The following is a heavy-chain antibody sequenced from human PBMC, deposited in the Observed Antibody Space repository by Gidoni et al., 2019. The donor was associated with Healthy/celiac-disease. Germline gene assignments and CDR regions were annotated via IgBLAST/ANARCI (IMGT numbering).Heavy chain of an antibody. V-gene: IGHV3-48*01. CDR3: ARAESGYCSGGSCYSDAFDI. D-gene: IGHD2-15*01. J-gene: IGHJ3*02. CDR1: GFTFSCDS. Sequence: EVQLVESGGGLVQPGGSLRLSWAASGFTFSCDSMNWVRQAPGKGLEWVSYISSSSSTIYYADSVKGRFTISRDNAKNSLYLQMNSLRAEDTAVYYCARAESGYCSGGSCYSDAFDIWGQGTMVTVSS. CDR2: ISSSSSTI.